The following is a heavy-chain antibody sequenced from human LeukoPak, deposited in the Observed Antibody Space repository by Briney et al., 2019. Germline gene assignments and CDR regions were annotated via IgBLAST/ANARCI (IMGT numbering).Heavy chain of an antibody. V-gene: IGHV3-23*01. CDR1: GFTFSGYA. D-gene: IGHD2-15*01. CDR2: ISGSGGST. Sequence: PGGSLRLSCAASGFTFSGYAMSWVRQAPGKGLEWVSAISGSGGSTYYADSVKGRFTISRDNSKNTLYLQMNSLRAEDTAVYYCAKIHSVVVVVAATLALDYWGQGTLVTVSS. CDR3: AKIHSVVVVVAATLALDY. J-gene: IGHJ4*02.